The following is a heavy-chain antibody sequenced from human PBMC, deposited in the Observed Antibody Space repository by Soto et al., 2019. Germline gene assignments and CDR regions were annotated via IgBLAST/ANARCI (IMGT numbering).Heavy chain of an antibody. D-gene: IGHD3-10*01. CDR3: ARAIRRGGGFDY. Sequence: QVQLQESGPGLVKPSETLSLTCTVSGGSISSYYWSWIRQPPGKGLEWIGYIYHRGTTNYSPSLKCRVTISADMSKNQFSLKLSSVTAADTAVYYCARAIRRGGGFDYWGQGTLVTVSS. J-gene: IGHJ4*02. CDR2: IYHRGTT. CDR1: GGSISSYY. V-gene: IGHV4-59*01.